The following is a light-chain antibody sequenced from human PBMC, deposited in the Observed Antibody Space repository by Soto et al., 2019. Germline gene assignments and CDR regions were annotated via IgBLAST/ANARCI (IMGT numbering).Light chain of an antibody. Sequence: QSVLTQPASVSGSPGQSITMSCTGTTRDIATYDLVSWYQHHPGKAPKLMIYEVSNRPSGVSARFSGSKSGDTASLTISGLQAEDEAIYYCSSYTTASPLGVFGGGTQLTVL. CDR1: TRDIATYDL. CDR2: EVS. CDR3: SSYTTASPLGV. V-gene: IGLV2-14*01. J-gene: IGLJ2*01.